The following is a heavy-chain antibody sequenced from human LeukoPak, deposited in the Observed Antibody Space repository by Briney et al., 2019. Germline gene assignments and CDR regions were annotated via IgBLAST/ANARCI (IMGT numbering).Heavy chain of an antibody. Sequence: SETLSLTCTVSGGSISSSSYYWGWIRQPPGKGLEWIGSIYYSGSTYYNPSLKSRVTISVDTSKNQFSLKLSSVTAADTAVYYCARGQWLEETFDYWGQGTLVTVSS. J-gene: IGHJ4*02. CDR3: ARGQWLEETFDY. CDR1: GGSISSSSYY. D-gene: IGHD6-19*01. CDR2: IYYSGST. V-gene: IGHV4-39*01.